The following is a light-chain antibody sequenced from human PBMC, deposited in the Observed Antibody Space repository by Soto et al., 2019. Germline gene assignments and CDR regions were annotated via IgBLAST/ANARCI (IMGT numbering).Light chain of an antibody. CDR1: SSNIGSNP. CDR3: SAWEDSLNGPV. V-gene: IGLV1-44*01. J-gene: IGLJ3*02. CDR2: DSN. Sequence: QSVLTQPPSASGTPGQRVTISCSGSSSNIGSNPVHWYQQFPGTAPKVLIFDSNQRPSGVPVRFSGSKSGTSASLAITGLQSEDEADYFCSAWEDSLNGPVFGGGTKLTVL.